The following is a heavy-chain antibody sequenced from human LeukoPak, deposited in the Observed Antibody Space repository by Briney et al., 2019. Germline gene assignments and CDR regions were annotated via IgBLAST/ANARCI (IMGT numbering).Heavy chain of an antibody. Sequence: GGSLKLSCAVSGFTFSSFGMIWVRQAPGKGLEWVSSISSTSRYILYADSVKGRFTISRDNDKSSLLLQMNSLRVEDSAVYYCAKDLGDYDFWSGSNPYDSWGQGTLVAVSS. V-gene: IGHV3-21*01. J-gene: IGHJ4*02. CDR3: AKDLGDYDFWSGSNPYDS. CDR1: GFTFSSFG. CDR2: ISSTSRYI. D-gene: IGHD3-3*01.